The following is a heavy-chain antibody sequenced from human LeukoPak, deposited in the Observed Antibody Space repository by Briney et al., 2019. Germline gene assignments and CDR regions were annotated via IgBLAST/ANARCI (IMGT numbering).Heavy chain of an antibody. V-gene: IGHV3-30-3*01. J-gene: IGHJ4*02. CDR2: ISYDGSNK. CDR3: ARDRAAAGYSYYFDY. Sequence: GRSLRLSCAASGFTFSSYAMHWVRQAPGKGLEWVAVISYDGSNKYYADSVKGRFTNARVNSKNTLYLQMNSLRAEDTAADYWARDRAAAGYSYYFDYWGQGTLVTVSS. D-gene: IGHD6-13*01. CDR1: GFTFSSYA.